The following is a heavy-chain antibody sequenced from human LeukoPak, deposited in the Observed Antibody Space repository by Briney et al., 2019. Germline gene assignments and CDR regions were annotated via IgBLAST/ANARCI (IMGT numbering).Heavy chain of an antibody. CDR1: GGSISSGSYY. D-gene: IGHD3-10*01. Sequence: SQTLSLTCTVSGGSISSGSYYWSWIRQPAGKGLEWIGRFYTSGSANYNPYLKSRVTISLDTSKNHLSLKLSSVTAADTAVYYCARQGYYGSGSYTRFDYWGQGTLVTVSS. V-gene: IGHV4-61*02. CDR2: FYTSGSA. CDR3: ARQGYYGSGSYTRFDY. J-gene: IGHJ4*02.